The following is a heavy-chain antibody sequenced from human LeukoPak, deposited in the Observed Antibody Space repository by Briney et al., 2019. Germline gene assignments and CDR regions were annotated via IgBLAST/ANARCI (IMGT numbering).Heavy chain of an antibody. J-gene: IGHJ3*02. CDR2: ISWNSGSI. V-gene: IGHV3-9*03. Sequence: GGSLRLSCAASGFTFDDYAMHWVRQAPGKGLEWVPGISWNSGSIGYADSVKGRFTISRDDAKNSLYLQMNSLRAEDMALYYCAKESSSDAFDIWGQGTMVTVSS. D-gene: IGHD6-6*01. CDR1: GFTFDDYA. CDR3: AKESSSDAFDI.